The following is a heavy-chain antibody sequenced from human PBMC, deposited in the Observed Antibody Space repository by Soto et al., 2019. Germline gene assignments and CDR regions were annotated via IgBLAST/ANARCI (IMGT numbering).Heavy chain of an antibody. D-gene: IGHD2-15*01. Sequence: GGSLRLSCAASGFTFSSYWMSWVRQAPGKGLEWVANIKQDGSEKYYVDSVKGRFTISRDNAKNSLYLQMNSLRAEDTAVYYCARGYCSGGSCYRGDLDWFDPWGQGTLVTVSS. CDR2: IKQDGSEK. V-gene: IGHV3-7*01. CDR1: GFTFSSYW. J-gene: IGHJ5*02. CDR3: ARGYCSGGSCYRGDLDWFDP.